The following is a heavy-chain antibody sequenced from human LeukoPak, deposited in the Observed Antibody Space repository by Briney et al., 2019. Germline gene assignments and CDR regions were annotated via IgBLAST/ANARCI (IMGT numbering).Heavy chain of an antibody. V-gene: IGHV4-59*13. D-gene: IGHD1-1*01. Sequence: ASVTLSLTCTVSGGPLSAYYWTWIRGPPGKGLEWIGHIYDNGNTNYNPSIKSRVNISVDTSKNQISLNLRSVTAADTAVYYCATGETGSTLGGYWGQGTLVTVSS. CDR2: IYDNGNT. CDR3: ATGETGSTLGGY. CDR1: GGPLSAYY. J-gene: IGHJ4*02.